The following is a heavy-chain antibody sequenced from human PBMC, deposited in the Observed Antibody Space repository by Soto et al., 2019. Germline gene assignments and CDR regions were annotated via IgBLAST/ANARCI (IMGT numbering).Heavy chain of an antibody. D-gene: IGHD1-26*01. Sequence: GASVKVSCKASGYTFTSYAMHWVRQAPGQRLEWMGWINAGNGNTKYSQKFQGRVTITRDTSASTAYMELSSLRSEDTAVYYCARELGGATHYFDYWGQGTLVTVSS. CDR2: INAGNGNT. CDR1: GYTFTSYA. V-gene: IGHV1-3*01. CDR3: ARELGGATHYFDY. J-gene: IGHJ4*02.